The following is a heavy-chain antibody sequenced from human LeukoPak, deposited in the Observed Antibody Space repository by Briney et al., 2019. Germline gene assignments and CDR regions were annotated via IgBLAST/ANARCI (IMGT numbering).Heavy chain of an antibody. J-gene: IGHJ4*02. D-gene: IGHD5-12*01. Sequence: PGGSLRLSCAASGFTFSSYAMSWVRQAPGKGLEWVSAISGSGGSTYYADSVKGRFTISRDNSKNTLYLQMNSLRAEDTAVYYRAILTRDGYNYPSDYWGQGTLVTVSS. CDR1: GFTFSSYA. CDR3: AILTRDGYNYPSDY. V-gene: IGHV3-23*01. CDR2: ISGSGGST.